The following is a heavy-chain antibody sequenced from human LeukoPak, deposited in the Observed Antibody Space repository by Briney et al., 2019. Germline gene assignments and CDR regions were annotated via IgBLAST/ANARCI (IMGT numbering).Heavy chain of an antibody. D-gene: IGHD1-26*01. CDR3: ARDPLRSSFDS. CDR1: GGSLENNH. CDR2: LHVSGNT. Sequence: PSETRSLTFAVSGGSLENNHWAWIRLPAGKGLEWFGLLHVSGNTNFNPSLKSRVTISVDTSKNQFSLKMTSMTAADTAVYFCARDPLRSSFDSWGQGIMVTVAP. J-gene: IGHJ4*02. V-gene: IGHV4-4*07.